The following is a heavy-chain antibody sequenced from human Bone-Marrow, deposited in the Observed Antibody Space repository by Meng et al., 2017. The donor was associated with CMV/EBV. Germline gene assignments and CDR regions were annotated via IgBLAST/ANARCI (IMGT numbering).Heavy chain of an antibody. Sequence: GESLKIFCAASGFTFSGSAMHWVRQASGKGLEWVGRIRSKANSYATAYAASVKGRFTISRDDSKNTAYLQMNSLKTEDTAVYYCTSVKGIAASWGQGTLVTVSS. CDR3: TSVKGIAAS. CDR2: IRSKANSYAT. D-gene: IGHD6-13*01. CDR1: GFTFSGSA. V-gene: IGHV3-73*01. J-gene: IGHJ5*02.